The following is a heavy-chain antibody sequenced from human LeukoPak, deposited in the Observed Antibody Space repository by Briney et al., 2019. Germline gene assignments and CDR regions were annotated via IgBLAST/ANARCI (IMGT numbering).Heavy chain of an antibody. Sequence: SETLSLTCTVSGDSISSGDYWGWIRQPPGKGLEWIGTIYHSGRTYYNPSLKSRVTISVDTSKNQFSLKLSSVTAADTAVYYCARVSWFDELPNYWGQGTLVSVSS. V-gene: IGHV4-38-2*02. CDR1: GDSISSGDY. D-gene: IGHD3-10*01. CDR3: ARVSWFDELPNY. CDR2: IYHSGRT. J-gene: IGHJ4*02.